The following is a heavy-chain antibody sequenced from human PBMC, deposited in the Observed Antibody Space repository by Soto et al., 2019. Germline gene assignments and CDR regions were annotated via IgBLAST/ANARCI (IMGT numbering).Heavy chain of an antibody. V-gene: IGHV4-59*01. CDR2: IYYSGST. J-gene: IGHJ6*02. CDR1: GGSISSYY. Sequence: PSETLSLTCTVSGGSISSYYWSWIRQPPGKGLEWIGYIYYSGSTNYNPSLKSRVTISVDTSKNQFSLKLSSVTAADTAVYYCARGPLRRERERTYYYYGMDVWGQGTTVTVSS. CDR3: ARGPLRRERERTYYYYGMDV. D-gene: IGHD1-1*01.